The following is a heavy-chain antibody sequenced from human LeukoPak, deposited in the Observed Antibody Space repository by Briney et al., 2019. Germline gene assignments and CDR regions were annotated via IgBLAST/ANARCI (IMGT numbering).Heavy chain of an antibody. CDR3: ATIGRGTIDH. D-gene: IGHD1-26*01. V-gene: IGHV3-15*07. J-gene: IGHJ4*02. CDR2: IKGETNDETT. CDR1: GFTFTNAW. Sequence: PGGSLRLSCAASGFTFTNAWMNWVRQAPGQGLEWVGRIKGETNDETTDYAAPVKGRFIISRDDSRNTLYLQMNSLKSEDTGVYYCATIGRGTIDHRGQGILVTVSS.